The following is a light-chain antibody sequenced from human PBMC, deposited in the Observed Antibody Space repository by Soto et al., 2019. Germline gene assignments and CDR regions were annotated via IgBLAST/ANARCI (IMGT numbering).Light chain of an antibody. J-gene: IGKJ1*01. CDR2: GAS. CDR3: LQDFSYPRT. Sequence: AVQLTQSPSSLSASVGDRVTITCRASQGIRTDLGWYQQSPGKAPKVLIVGASTLQSGVPSRFSGSGSGTDSTLTISSLHPEDSATYYCLQDFSYPRTFGQGTKVEIK. CDR1: QGIRTD. V-gene: IGKV1-6*01.